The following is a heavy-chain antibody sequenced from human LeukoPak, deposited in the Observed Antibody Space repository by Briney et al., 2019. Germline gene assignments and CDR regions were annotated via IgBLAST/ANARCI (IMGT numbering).Heavy chain of an antibody. CDR1: GFTFSSYA. J-gene: IGHJ6*02. CDR3: ARSAARLRYYYAMDV. D-gene: IGHD6-6*01. CDR2: ISGSGGST. V-gene: IGHV3-23*01. Sequence: GGSLRLSCAASGFTFSSYAMSWVRQASGKGLEWVSAISGSGGSTYYADSVKGRFTISRQNSKNTLYLQMSSLRAEDTAVYFCARSAARLRYYYAMDVWGQGTTVTVCS.